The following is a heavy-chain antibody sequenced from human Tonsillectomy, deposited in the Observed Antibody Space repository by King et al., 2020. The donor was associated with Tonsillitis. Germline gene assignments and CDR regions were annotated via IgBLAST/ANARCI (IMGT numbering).Heavy chain of an antibody. D-gene: IGHD4-17*01. J-gene: IGHJ6*02. CDR3: ARWGYGDYYYYAMDV. Sequence: VQLQESGPGLVKPSGTLSLTCAVSGGSISSSNWWSWVRQPPGKGLEWIGEIYHRGSTNYNPSLKSRVTISVDKSKNQFSLELTSVTAADTAVYYCARWGYGDYYYYAMDVWGQGTTVTVSS. V-gene: IGHV4-4*02. CDR1: GGSISSSNW. CDR2: IYHRGST.